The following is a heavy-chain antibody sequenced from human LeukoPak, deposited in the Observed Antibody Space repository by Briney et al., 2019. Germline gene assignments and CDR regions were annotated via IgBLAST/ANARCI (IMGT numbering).Heavy chain of an antibody. J-gene: IGHJ4*02. CDR2: IYHSGST. CDR1: GYSISSGYY. D-gene: IGHD6-19*01. CDR3: ARVSGGVAVAGMDY. V-gene: IGHV4-38-2*02. Sequence: PSETLSLTCTVSGYSISSGYYWGWIRQPPGKGLEWIGSIYHSGSTYYNPSLKSRVTISVDTSKNQFSLKLSSVTAADTAVYYCARVSGGVAVAGMDYWGQGTLVTVSS.